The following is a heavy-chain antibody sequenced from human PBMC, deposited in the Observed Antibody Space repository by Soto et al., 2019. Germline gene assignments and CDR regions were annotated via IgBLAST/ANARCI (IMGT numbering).Heavy chain of an antibody. V-gene: IGHV3-7*03. CDR1: GFTFSSYW. CDR2: IKEDGSEK. CDR3: ARVLWGQTDY. J-gene: IGHJ4*02. D-gene: IGHD3-10*01. Sequence: RLSCAVSGFTFSSYWMSWVRQAPGKGLEWVANIKEDGSEKYYVDSVKGRFTISRDNAKNSLYLQMNSLRAEDTAVYYCARVLWGQTDYWGQGTLVTVSS.